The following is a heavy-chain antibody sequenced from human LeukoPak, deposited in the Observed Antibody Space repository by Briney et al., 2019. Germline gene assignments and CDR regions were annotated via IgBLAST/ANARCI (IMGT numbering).Heavy chain of an antibody. CDR3: ASPRLMGIAAAGGSFDQ. CDR2: IIPIFGTT. V-gene: IGHV1-69*13. Sequence: SVKVSCKASGGTFSSYAISWVRQAPGQGLEWMRGIIPIFGTTNYAQKFLGRVTITADESTSTAYMDLSSLRSEDTAVYYCASPRLMGIAAAGGSFDQWGQGTLVTVSS. CDR1: GGTFSSYA. D-gene: IGHD6-13*01. J-gene: IGHJ4*02.